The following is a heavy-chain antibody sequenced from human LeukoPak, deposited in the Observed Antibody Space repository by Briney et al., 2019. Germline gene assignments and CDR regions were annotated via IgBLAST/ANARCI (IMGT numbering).Heavy chain of an antibody. CDR3: ARGGILRYFGWLLLDY. CDR1: GYTFTSYG. D-gene: IGHD3-9*01. CDR2: ISAYNDNT. V-gene: IGHV1-18*01. J-gene: IGHJ4*02. Sequence: ASVKVSCKPSGYTFTSYGISWVRQAPGQGLEWMGWISAYNDNTNCAQKLQGRVTMTTDTSTSTAYMELRSLRSDDTAVYYCARGGILRYFGWLLLDYWGQGTLVSVSS.